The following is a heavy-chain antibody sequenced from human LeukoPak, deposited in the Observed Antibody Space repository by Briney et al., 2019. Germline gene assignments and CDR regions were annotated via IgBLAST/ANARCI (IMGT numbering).Heavy chain of an antibody. J-gene: IGHJ3*02. V-gene: IGHV3-23*01. CDR2: ISGSGGST. D-gene: IGHD4-17*01. CDR1: GFTFSSYA. CDR3: AKDHAGDSVGYDAFDI. Sequence: GGSLRLSCAASGFTFSSYAMSWVRQAPGKGLEWVSAISGSGGSTYYADSVKGRFTISRDNSKNTLYLQMNSLRAEDTAVYYCAKDHAGDSVGYDAFDIWGQGTMVTVSS.